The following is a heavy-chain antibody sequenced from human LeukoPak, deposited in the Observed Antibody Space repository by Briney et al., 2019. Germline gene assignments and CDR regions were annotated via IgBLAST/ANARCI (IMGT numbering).Heavy chain of an antibody. J-gene: IGHJ4*02. D-gene: IGHD6-13*01. V-gene: IGHV3-23*01. CDR1: GFTFSSYG. CDR2: ISGSGGST. CDR3: AKIPTNSRLGY. Sequence: PGGSLRLSCAASGFTFSSYGMHWVRQAPGKGLEWVSAISGSGGSTYYADSVKGRFTISRDNSKNTLYLQMNSLRAEDTAVYYCAKIPTNSRLGYWGQGTLVTVSS.